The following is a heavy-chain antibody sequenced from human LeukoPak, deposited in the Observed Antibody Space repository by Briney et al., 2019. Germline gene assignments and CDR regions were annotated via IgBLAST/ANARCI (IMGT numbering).Heavy chain of an antibody. CDR2: ISSSGSTI. D-gene: IGHD2-2*01. CDR1: GFTFSDYY. V-gene: IGHV3-11*01. Sequence: GGSLRLSCAASGFTFSDYYMSWIRQAPGKGLEWVSYISSSGSTIYYADSVKGRFTISRDNAKNSLYLQMNSLRAEDTAVYYCASNEDIVVVSARGQGTLVTVSS. CDR3: ASNEDIVVVSA. J-gene: IGHJ4*02.